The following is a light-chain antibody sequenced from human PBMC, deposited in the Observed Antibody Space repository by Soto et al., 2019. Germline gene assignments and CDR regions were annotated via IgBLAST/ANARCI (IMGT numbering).Light chain of an antibody. V-gene: IGLV3-21*04. CDR2: YDT. J-gene: IGLJ2*01. CDR3: QVWDSRGDLVV. Sequence: SYELTQPPSVSVAPGKTARISCGANSIGSKGVHWYQQRPGQAPVLVIYYDTDRPSGIPERFSGSNSGNTATLTISRVEAGDEDDYFCQVWDSRGDLVVFGGGTNLTVL. CDR1: SIGSKG.